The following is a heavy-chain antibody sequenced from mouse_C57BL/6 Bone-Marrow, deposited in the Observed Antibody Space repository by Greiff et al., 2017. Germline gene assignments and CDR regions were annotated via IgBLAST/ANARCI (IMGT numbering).Heavy chain of an antibody. CDR3: ARPGSYAMDY. V-gene: IGHV5-17*01. Sequence: EVMLVESGGGLVKPGGSLKLSCAASGFTFSDYGMHWVRQAPEKGLEWVAYISSGSSTIYYADTVKGRFTISRDNAKNTLFLQMTSLRSEETAMYYCARPGSYAMDYWGQGTSGTVSS. J-gene: IGHJ4*01. CDR2: ISSGSSTI. CDR1: GFTFSDYG.